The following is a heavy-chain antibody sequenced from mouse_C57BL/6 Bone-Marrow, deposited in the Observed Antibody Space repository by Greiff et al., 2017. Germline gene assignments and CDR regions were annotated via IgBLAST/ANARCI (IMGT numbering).Heavy chain of an antibody. D-gene: IGHD2-3*01. CDR2: IDPSDSYT. CDR3: ARSGLLLSFPYWYFDV. V-gene: IGHV1-50*01. Sequence: QVQLQQPGAELVKPGASVKLSCKASGYTFTSYWMQWVKQRPGQGLEWIGEIDPSDSYTNYNQEFKGKATLTVDTSSSTAYMQLSSLTSEDSAVYYCARSGLLLSFPYWYFDVWGTGTTVTVSS. CDR1: GYTFTSYW. J-gene: IGHJ1*03.